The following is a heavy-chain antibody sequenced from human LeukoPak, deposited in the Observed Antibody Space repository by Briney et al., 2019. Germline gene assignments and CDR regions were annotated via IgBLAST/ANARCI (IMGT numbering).Heavy chain of an antibody. CDR1: RFTFSRYE. J-gene: IGHJ4*02. V-gene: IGHV3-48*03. CDR2: ISSSGSTI. Sequence: LRLSCAASRFTFSRYEMNWVGQAAGKGREWISCISSSGSTIYYADSVKGRFTISRDNARNLLYLQMNSLRAEETAIYYCASSSWHALDYWGQGTLVTVSS. CDR3: ASSSWHALDY. D-gene: IGHD6-13*01.